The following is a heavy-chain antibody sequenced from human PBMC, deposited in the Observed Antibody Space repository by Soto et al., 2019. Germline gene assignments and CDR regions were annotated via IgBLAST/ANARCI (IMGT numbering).Heavy chain of an antibody. V-gene: IGHV2-5*02. CDR3: AHFVPGPLSFAY. CDR1: GFSFNTRGVG. D-gene: IGHD6-19*01. Sequence: QITLKESGPSLIKPTQTLALTCTFSGFSFNTRGVGVAWIRQPPGKTLEWLAVIYWDNDRRYRPSLTDRLSITKDMSTKQVVLTMTNVDPVDTGTYYCAHFVPGPLSFAYWGQGALVTVSS. CDR2: IYWDNDR. J-gene: IGHJ4*02.